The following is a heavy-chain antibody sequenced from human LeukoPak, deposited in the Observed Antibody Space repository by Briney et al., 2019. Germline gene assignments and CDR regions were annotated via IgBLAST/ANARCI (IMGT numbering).Heavy chain of an antibody. V-gene: IGHV3-74*01. CDR2: VKSDGTAT. CDR1: GFTFSSHL. CDR3: VRKFATGD. Sequence: SGGSMRLSSPASGFTFSSHLMRWVRQAQGTGLVWVSRVKSDGTATNYADSVKGRFTLSRDNAKNTLYLQMNSLRVEDTAAYYCVRKFATGDWGQGTLVTVSS. D-gene: IGHD1-14*01. J-gene: IGHJ4*02.